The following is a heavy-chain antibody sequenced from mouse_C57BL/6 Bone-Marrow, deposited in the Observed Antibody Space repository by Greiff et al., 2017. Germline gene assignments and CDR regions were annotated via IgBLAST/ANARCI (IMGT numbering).Heavy chain of an antibody. CDR2: ISYDGSN. J-gene: IGHJ4*01. CDR1: GYSITSGYY. Sequence: EVKLQESGPGLVKPSQSLSLTCSVTGYSITSGYYWNWIRQFPGNKLEWMGYISYDGSNNYNPSLKNRISITRDTSKNQFFLKLNSVTTEDTATYYCARGPLGAMDYWGQGTSVTVSS. V-gene: IGHV3-6*01. CDR3: ARGPLGAMDY.